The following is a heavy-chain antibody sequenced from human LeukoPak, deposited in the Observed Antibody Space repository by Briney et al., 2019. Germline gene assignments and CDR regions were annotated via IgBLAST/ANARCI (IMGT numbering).Heavy chain of an antibody. D-gene: IGHD3-16*01. CDR3: ARGIPYDY. CDR2: ISSSSNI. V-gene: IGHV3-48*01. CDR1: GFTFSSYS. J-gene: IGHJ4*02. Sequence: GGSLRLSCAASGFTFSSYSMNWVRQAPGKGLEWVSYISSSSNIYYADSVKGRFTISRDNAKNSLYLQMNSLRAEDTAVYYCARGIPYDYWGQGTLVTVSS.